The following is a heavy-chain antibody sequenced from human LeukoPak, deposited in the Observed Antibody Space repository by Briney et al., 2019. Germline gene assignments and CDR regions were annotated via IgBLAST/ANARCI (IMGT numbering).Heavy chain of an antibody. CDR2: INSNTGGT. V-gene: IGHV1-2*02. CDR3: AREGFVCSSTSCHYFDS. CDR1: GYTFTAYY. D-gene: IGHD2-2*01. Sequence: GAAVKVSCKASGYTFTAYYLHWVRQAPGQGLEYIGWINSNTGGTNSAQKFQGRLTMTRDTAISTAYIELSSLRSHDTAVYYCAREGFVCSSTSCHYFDSWGQGALVIISS. J-gene: IGHJ4*02.